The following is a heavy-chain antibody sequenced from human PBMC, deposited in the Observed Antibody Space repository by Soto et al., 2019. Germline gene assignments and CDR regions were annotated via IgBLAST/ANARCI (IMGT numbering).Heavy chain of an antibody. CDR2: IYYSGST. D-gene: IGHD3-10*01. V-gene: IGHV4-59*04. Sequence: SETLSLTCSVSGGSISGYYWSWIRQPPGKGLEWMGYIYYSGSTYYNPSLKSRVTIFVDTSKNQFSLKLTSVTAADTAVYYCARLDSGFGATMDVWGQGTTVTVSS. CDR1: GGSISGYY. CDR3: ARLDSGFGATMDV. J-gene: IGHJ6*02.